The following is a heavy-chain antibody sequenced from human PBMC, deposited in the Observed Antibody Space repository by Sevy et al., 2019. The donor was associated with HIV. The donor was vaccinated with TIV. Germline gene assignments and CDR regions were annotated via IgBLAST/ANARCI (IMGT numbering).Heavy chain of an antibody. CDR2: INPKSGAT. D-gene: IGHD3-3*01. V-gene: IGHV1-2*02. CDR3: PSESYDFWTGPVDYDYGVDV. Sequence: ASVKVSCKASGYSFSDSGYYVHWVRQAPGQGLEWMGWINPKSGATKYAQKFQGRVTMTRDTSVSTANMELTRLTSDDTAVYYCPSESYDFWTGPVDYDYGVDVWGQGTTVTVSS. CDR1: GYSFSDSGYY. J-gene: IGHJ6*02.